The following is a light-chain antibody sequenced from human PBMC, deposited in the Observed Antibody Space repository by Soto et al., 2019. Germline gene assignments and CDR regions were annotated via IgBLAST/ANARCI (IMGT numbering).Light chain of an antibody. Sequence: DIVMTQSPLSLPVTPGEPASISCRSSPSLLDSDDGNTYLDWYLQKPGKVPKXXIYDASTLQSGVPSRFSGSGSGTDFTLTISSLQPEDVATYYCQKYNSVPLTFGGGTKVDIK. J-gene: IGKJ4*01. V-gene: IGKV2-40*01. CDR2: DAS. CDR3: QKYNSVPLT. CDR1: PSLLDSDDGNTY.